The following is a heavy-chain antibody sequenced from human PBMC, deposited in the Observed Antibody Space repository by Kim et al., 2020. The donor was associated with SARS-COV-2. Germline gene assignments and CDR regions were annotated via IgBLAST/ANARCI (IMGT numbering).Heavy chain of an antibody. CDR1: GGSISSGSYY. CDR3: ARGDTRQPYYYYGMDV. J-gene: IGHJ6*02. D-gene: IGHD6-6*01. Sequence: SQTLSLTCTVSGGSISSGSYYWSWIRQPAGKGLEWIGRIYTSGSTNYNPSLKSRVTISVDTSKNQFSLKLSSVTAADTAVYYCARGDTRQPYYYYGMDVWGQGTTVTVSS. CDR2: IYTSGST. V-gene: IGHV4-61*02.